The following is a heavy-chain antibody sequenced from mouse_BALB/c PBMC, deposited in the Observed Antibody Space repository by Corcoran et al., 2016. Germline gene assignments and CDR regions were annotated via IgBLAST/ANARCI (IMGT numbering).Heavy chain of an antibody. Sequence: QIQLVQSGPELKKPGETVKISCKASGYTFTNYGMNWVKQAPGKGLKWMGWINTLTGEPTYADDFKVRFAFSLETSASTAYLQINNLKNEDTAPYFCASHYYDCRYFDYWGQGTPLTVSS. CDR3: ASHYYDCRYFDY. CDR1: GYTFTNYG. D-gene: IGHD1-1*01. J-gene: IGHJ2*01. V-gene: IGHV9-3-1*01. CDR2: INTLTGEP.